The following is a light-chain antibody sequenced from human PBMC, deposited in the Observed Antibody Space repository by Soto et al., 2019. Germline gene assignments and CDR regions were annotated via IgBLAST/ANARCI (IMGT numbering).Light chain of an antibody. CDR3: CSYAGSYTHV. CDR2: DVT. Sequence: QSALTQPRSVSGSPGQSVTISCTGTSSDVGAYNFVSWYQQHPGKAPKLIIYDVTKWPSEVPDRFSGSKSGNTASLTISGLQAEDEADYYCCSYAGSYTHVFGTGTKLTVL. CDR1: SSDVGAYNF. J-gene: IGLJ1*01. V-gene: IGLV2-11*01.